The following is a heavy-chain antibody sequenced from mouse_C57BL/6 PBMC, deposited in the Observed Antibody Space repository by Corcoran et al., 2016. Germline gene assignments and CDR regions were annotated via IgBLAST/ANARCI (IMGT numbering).Heavy chain of an antibody. Sequence: QIQLVQSGPELKKPGKTVKISCKASGYTFTTYGMSWVKQAPGKGLKWMGWINTYSEVPTYADDFKDRFAFSLETSARTASLQIKKLTNEDTATYSCAIWVARYIEIWGTGTTVTVS. J-gene: IGHJ1*03. D-gene: IGHD1-1*02. CDR3: AIWVARYIEI. CDR1: GYTFTTYG. CDR2: INTYSEVP. V-gene: IGHV9-3*01.